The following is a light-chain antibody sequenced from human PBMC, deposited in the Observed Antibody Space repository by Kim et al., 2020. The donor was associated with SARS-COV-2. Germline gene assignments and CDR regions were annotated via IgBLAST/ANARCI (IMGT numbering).Light chain of an antibody. CDR3: QQYNNWPPN. CDR2: GAS. CDR1: QSVSSN. Sequence: EIVMTQSPATLSVSPGERATLSCRASQSVSSNLAWYQQKPGQAPRLLIYGASTRATGIPARFSGSGSGTEFTLTISLQSEDFAVYYCQQYNNWPPNFGQGTRLEIK. J-gene: IGKJ5*01. V-gene: IGKV3-15*01.